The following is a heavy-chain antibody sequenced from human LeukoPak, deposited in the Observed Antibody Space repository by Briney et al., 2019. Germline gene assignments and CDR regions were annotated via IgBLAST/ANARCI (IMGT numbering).Heavy chain of an antibody. CDR3: AREYSYGTGYYFDY. CDR1: GFTFSSYG. D-gene: IGHD5-18*01. CDR2: ISKDGSNK. J-gene: IGHJ4*02. Sequence: GSLRLSCVASGFTFSSYGMHWVRQAPGKGLEWVAVISKDGSNKYYADSVKGRFTISRDNSKNTLYLQMNSLRAEDTAVYYCAREYSYGTGYYFDYWGQGTLVTVSS. V-gene: IGHV3-30*03.